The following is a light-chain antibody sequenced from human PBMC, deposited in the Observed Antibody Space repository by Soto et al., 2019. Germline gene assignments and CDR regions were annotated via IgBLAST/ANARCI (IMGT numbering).Light chain of an antibody. CDR3: QQYYDYIT. CDR1: QSVSSN. V-gene: IGKV3-15*01. J-gene: IGKJ5*01. Sequence: EIVMTQSPATLSVSPGERATLSCRASQSVSSNLAWYQYQPGQAPRLLMYDASTRATGVPARFSGSGSGTEFTLTITSLQSEDFAVYYCQQYYDYITFGQGTRLDI. CDR2: DAS.